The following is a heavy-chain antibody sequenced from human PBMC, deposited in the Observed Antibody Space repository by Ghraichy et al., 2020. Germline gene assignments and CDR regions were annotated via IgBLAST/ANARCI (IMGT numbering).Heavy chain of an antibody. CDR3: ARGRSGNYGYFDS. Sequence: GGSLRLSCAASGFTFSTYWMHWVRQAPGKGLVWVSRISPDGRSAFYADSVRGRFTISRDNAKNTLYLQMNSLSAEDTALYYCARGRSGNYGYFDSWGQGTLVTASS. V-gene: IGHV3-74*01. CDR1: GFTFSTYW. J-gene: IGHJ4*02. CDR2: ISPDGRSA. D-gene: IGHD1-26*01.